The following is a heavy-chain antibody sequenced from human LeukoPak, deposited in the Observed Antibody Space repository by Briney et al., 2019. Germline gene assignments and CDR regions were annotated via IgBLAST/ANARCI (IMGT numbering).Heavy chain of an antibody. J-gene: IGHJ4*02. CDR3: ASSSPGGGMIFDH. CDR1: GGSISSYY. CDR2: IYYSGST. D-gene: IGHD3-16*01. V-gene: IGHV4-59*01. Sequence: SETPSLTCTVSGGSISSYYWSWIRQPPGKGLEWIGYIYYSGSTNYNPSLKSRVTISVDTSKNQFSLKLSSVTAADTAVYYCASSSPGGGMIFDHWGQGTLVTVSS.